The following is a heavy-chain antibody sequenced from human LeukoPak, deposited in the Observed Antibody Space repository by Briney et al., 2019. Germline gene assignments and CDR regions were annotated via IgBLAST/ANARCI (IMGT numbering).Heavy chain of an antibody. D-gene: IGHD1-26*01. V-gene: IGHV4-59*01. CDR3: AREGVGAILEGAFDI. Sequence: PSETLSLTCTVSGGSISSYYWSWIRQPPGKGLEWIGYIYYSGSTNYNPSLKSRVTISVDTSKNQFSLKLSSVTAADTAVYYCAREGVGAILEGAFDIWGQGTMVTVSS. J-gene: IGHJ3*02. CDR2: IYYSGST. CDR1: GGSISSYY.